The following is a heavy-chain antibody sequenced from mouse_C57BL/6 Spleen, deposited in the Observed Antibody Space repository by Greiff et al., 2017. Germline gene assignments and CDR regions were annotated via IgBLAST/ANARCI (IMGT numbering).Heavy chain of an antibody. D-gene: IGHD2-3*01. CDR1: GYTFTEYT. Sequence: QVQLKQSGAELVKPGASVKLSCKASGYTFTEYTIHWVKQRSGQGLEWIGWFYPGSGSIKYNEKFKDKATLTADKSSSTVYMELSRLTSEDSAFYVCARQEESGYYFYYFDYWGQGTTLTVSS. J-gene: IGHJ2*01. CDR2: FYPGSGSI. CDR3: ARQEESGYYFYYFDY. V-gene: IGHV1-62-2*01.